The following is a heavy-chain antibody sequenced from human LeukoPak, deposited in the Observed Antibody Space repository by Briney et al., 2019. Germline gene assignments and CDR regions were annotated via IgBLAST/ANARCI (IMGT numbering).Heavy chain of an antibody. V-gene: IGHV3-23*01. J-gene: IGHJ4*02. CDR3: AKARYCSGGSCYFDY. Sequence: GGSLRLSCVASGFTFSSYAMSWVRQAPGKGLEWVSGTIGSGGSTFYADSVKGRFTISRDNSKNTLYLQMNSLRAEDTAVYYCAKARYCSGGSCYFDYWGQGTLVTVSS. D-gene: IGHD2-15*01. CDR1: GFTFSSYA. CDR2: TIGSGGST.